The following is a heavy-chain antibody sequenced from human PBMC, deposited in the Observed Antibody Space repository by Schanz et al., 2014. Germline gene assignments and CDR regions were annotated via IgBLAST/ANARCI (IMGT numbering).Heavy chain of an antibody. CDR2: TRYDGNNK. J-gene: IGHJ4*02. V-gene: IGHV3-33*08. CDR3: ARRYSGRYCFDY. D-gene: IGHD1-26*01. CDR1: GFTFSSYG. Sequence: VQLLESGGGLVQPGESLRLSCAASGFTFSSYGMHWVRQAPGKGLEWVAATRYDGNNKYYVDSVKGRFTISRDNFKNTLFLQMNSLRAEDTAAYYCARRYSGRYCFDYWGQGTLVAVSS.